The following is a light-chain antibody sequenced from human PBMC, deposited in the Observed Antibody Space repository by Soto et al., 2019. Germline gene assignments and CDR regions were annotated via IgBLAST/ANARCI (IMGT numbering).Light chain of an antibody. CDR1: QSVSSN. CDR2: GAS. Sequence: EIVMTQSPATLSVSPGERATLSCRASQSVSSNLAWYQQKPGQAPRLLIYGASTRATGIPARFSGRGSGTAFTPTVSSLQSEDFAVCYCQQYNNWPLTFGGGTKVEIK. V-gene: IGKV3-15*01. J-gene: IGKJ4*01. CDR3: QQYNNWPLT.